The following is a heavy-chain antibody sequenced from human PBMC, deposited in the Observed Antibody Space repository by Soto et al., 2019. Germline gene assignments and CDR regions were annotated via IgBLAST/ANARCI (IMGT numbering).Heavy chain of an antibody. CDR1: GGSFSGYY. V-gene: IGHV4-34*10. CDR2: IYYNGNT. Sequence: SETLSLTCALYGGSFSGYYWSWIRQPPGKGLEWIGYIYYNGNTYYNPSLKSRVTMSVDTSNNQFSLRLNSVTAVDTAVYYCASKPNSLYYFDYWGQGTLVTVSS. CDR3: ASKPNSLYYFDY. D-gene: IGHD5-18*01. J-gene: IGHJ4*02.